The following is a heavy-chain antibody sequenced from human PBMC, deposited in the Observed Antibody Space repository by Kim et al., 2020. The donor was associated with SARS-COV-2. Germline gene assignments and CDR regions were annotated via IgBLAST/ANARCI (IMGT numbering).Heavy chain of an antibody. J-gene: IGHJ4*01. CDR3: AKDLKSIWFGESYFDY. CDR2: IWYDGSNK. V-gene: IGHV3-33*06. Sequence: GGSLRLSCAASGFTFSSYGMHWVRQAPGKGLEWVAVIWYDGSNKYYADSAKGRFTISRDNSKNTLYLQMNSLRAEDTAVYYCAKDLKSIWFGESYFDYWGQGTLVTVSS. D-gene: IGHD3-10*01. CDR1: GFTFSSYG.